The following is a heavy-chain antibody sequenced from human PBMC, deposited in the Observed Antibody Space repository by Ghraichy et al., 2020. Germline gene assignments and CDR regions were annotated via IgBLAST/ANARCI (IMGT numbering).Heavy chain of an antibody. Sequence: SETLSLTCAVYGGSFSGYYWSWIRQTPGKGLEWIGEINHSGSTNYNPSLKSRVTISVDTSKNQFSLKLSSVTAADTAVYYCARGKRWFGERMNSLLDYWGQGTLVTVSS. CDR1: GGSFSGYY. CDR2: INHSGST. V-gene: IGHV4-34*01. J-gene: IGHJ4*02. D-gene: IGHD3-10*01. CDR3: ARGKRWFGERMNSLLDY.